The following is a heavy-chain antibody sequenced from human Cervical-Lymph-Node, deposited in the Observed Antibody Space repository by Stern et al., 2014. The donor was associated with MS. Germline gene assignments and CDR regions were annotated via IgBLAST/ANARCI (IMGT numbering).Heavy chain of an antibody. J-gene: IGHJ6*02. CDR2: IIPIFGTA. CDR1: GGTFSSYA. D-gene: IGHD3-22*01. V-gene: IGHV1-69*01. Sequence: QVQLVQSGAEVKKPGSSVKVSCKASGGTFSSYAISWVRQAPGQGLEWMGGIIPIFGTANYAKKLQGRVTITADESTSTAYMELSSLRSEDTAVYYCARDDTYYYDSSGYLRPYYYYGMDVWGQGTTVTVSS. CDR3: ARDDTYYYDSSGYLRPYYYYGMDV.